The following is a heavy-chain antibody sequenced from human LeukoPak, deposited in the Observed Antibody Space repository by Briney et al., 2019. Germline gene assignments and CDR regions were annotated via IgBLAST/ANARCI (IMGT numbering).Heavy chain of an antibody. Sequence: GGSLRLSCAASGFTFSSYAMHWVRQAPGKGLEWVAVISYDGSNKYYADSVKGRFTISRDNSKNTLYLQMNSLRAEDTAVYYCARDKVPLVYFDWCPGAYWGQGTLVTVSS. CDR3: ARDKVPLVYFDWCPGAY. CDR1: GFTFSSYA. V-gene: IGHV3-30-3*01. J-gene: IGHJ4*02. CDR2: ISYDGSNK. D-gene: IGHD3-9*01.